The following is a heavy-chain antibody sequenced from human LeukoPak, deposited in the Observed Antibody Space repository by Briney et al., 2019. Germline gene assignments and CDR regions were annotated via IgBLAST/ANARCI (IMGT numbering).Heavy chain of an antibody. CDR3: ARGPSPFYDFWTGYYEL. CDR2: ISGSGGST. CDR1: GFTFSSYA. J-gene: IGHJ4*02. V-gene: IGHV3-23*01. Sequence: GGSLRLSRAASGFTFSSYAMSWVRQAPGKGLEWVSAISGSGGSTYYADSVKGRFTISRDNAKNTLYLQMNSLRAEDTAVYYCARGPSPFYDFWTGYYELWGQGTLVTVSS. D-gene: IGHD3-3*01.